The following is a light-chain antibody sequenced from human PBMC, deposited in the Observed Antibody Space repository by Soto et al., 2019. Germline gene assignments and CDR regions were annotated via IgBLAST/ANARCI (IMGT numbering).Light chain of an antibody. CDR2: GNS. J-gene: IGLJ7*01. Sequence: QLVLTQPPSVSGAPGQRVTISCTGSSSNIGAGYDVHWYQQLPGTAPKLLIYGNSNRPSGVPDRFSGSKSGTSASLAITGLQAEDEADYYCPSYDSSLSAVFGGGTQLTVL. CDR3: PSYDSSLSAV. V-gene: IGLV1-40*01. CDR1: SSNIGAGYD.